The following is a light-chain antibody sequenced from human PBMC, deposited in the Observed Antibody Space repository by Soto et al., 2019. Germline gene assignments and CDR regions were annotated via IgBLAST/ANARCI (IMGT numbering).Light chain of an antibody. CDR2: LAS. CDR3: QHYTECPWT. V-gene: IGKV1-5*03. Sequence: IQMTQSPSTLSASIGDRVIITCRPSQSVNKWLAWYQQRPGKAPKLLIYLASNLESGVPSRFSGSGSGTEFTLTISSLQPDDSATYYCQHYTECPWTFGQGTKVEIK. J-gene: IGKJ1*01. CDR1: QSVNKW.